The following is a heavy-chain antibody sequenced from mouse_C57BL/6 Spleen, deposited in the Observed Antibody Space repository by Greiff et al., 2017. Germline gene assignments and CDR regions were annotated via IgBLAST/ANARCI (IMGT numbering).Heavy chain of an antibody. V-gene: IGHV5-17*01. CDR3: ARPTVVSYYYAMDY. Sequence: EVQRVESGGGLVKPGGSLKLSCAASGFTFSDYGLHWVRQAPEKGLEWVAYISSGSSTIYYADTVKGRFTISRDNAKNTLFLQMTSLRSEDTAMFYCARPTVVSYYYAMDYWGQGTSVTVSS. CDR2: ISSGSSTI. CDR1: GFTFSDYG. J-gene: IGHJ4*01. D-gene: IGHD1-1*01.